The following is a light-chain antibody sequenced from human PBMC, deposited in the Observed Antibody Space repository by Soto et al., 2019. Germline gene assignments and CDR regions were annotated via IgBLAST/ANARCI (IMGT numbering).Light chain of an antibody. Sequence: DLHNAQFPSSMPASAGDRVPXPCRARQSISSYLNWYQQKPGKAPKLLIYAASSLQSGVPSRFSGSGSGTDFTLTISSLQPEDFATYYCQQSDSTHPFGGGSKV. CDR2: AAS. V-gene: IGKV1-39*01. J-gene: IGKJ4*01. CDR1: QSISSY. CDR3: QQSDSTHP.